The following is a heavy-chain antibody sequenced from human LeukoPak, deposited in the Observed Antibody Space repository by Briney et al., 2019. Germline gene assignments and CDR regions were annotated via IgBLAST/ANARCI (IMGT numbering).Heavy chain of an antibody. V-gene: IGHV1-46*01. CDR2: INPSGGST. J-gene: IGHJ2*01. Sequence: ASVKVSCKASGYTFTSYYIHWVRQAPGQGLEWMGIINPSGGSTNYAQKFQGRVTMTRDTSTSTVYMELSSLRSEDTAVYYCARAVDSGSYIYWYFDLWGRGTLVTVSS. CDR3: ARAVDSGSYIYWYFDL. CDR1: GYTFTSYY. D-gene: IGHD1-26*01.